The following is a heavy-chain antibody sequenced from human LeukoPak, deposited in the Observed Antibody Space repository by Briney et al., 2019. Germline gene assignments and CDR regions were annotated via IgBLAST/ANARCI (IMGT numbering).Heavy chain of an antibody. J-gene: IGHJ6*02. D-gene: IGHD5-12*01. CDR1: GFAFSDYY. CDR2: ISSSGSTI. Sequence: PGGSLRLSCAASGFAFSDYYMSWIRQAPGKGLEWVSYISSSGSTIYYADSVKGRFTISRDNAKNSLYLQMNSLRAEDTAVYYCARDYSGYDPYYGMDVWGQGTTVTVSS. V-gene: IGHV3-11*01. CDR3: ARDYSGYDPYYGMDV.